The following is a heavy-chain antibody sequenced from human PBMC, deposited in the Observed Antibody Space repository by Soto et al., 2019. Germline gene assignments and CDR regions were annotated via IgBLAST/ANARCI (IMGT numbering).Heavy chain of an antibody. J-gene: IGHJ4*02. CDR2: IYWDDDK. CDR1: GLSLSTSGVG. V-gene: IGHV2-5*02. D-gene: IGHD3-9*01. CDR3: THAGYSYIPFDY. Sequence: QITLKESGPTLVKPTQTLTLTCTFSGLSLSTSGVGVGWIRQPPGKALEWLAVIYWDDDKRYSPSLKNRLTITKDTSKNQVVLTMTNMDPVDTATDYCTHAGYSYIPFDYWGQGTLVTVSS.